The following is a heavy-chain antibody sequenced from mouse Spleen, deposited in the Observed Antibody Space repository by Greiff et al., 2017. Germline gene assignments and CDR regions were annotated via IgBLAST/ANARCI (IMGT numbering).Heavy chain of an antibody. Sequence: VQLQQSGPELVKPGASVKISCKASGYAFSSSWMNWVKQRPGKGLEWIGRINPGSGGTNYNEKFKGKATLTADKSSSTAYMQLSSLTSDDSAVYFCAGGSSSLDYWGQGTTLTVSS. CDR2: INPGSGGT. D-gene: IGHD1-1*01. J-gene: IGHJ2*01. V-gene: IGHV1-82*01. CDR3: AGGSSSLDY. CDR1: GYAFSSSW.